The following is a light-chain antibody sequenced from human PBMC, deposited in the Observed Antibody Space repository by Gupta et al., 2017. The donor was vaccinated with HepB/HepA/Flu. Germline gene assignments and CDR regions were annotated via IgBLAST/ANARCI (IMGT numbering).Light chain of an antibody. Sequence: QSALTQPASVSGSPGQSITISCTGTSSDVGSNNFVSWFQHHPGKVPKLMIYEVSKRPSGVSNSFSASKSDNTAALTISGLQAEDEADYYCCSSAGTGSIYIFGGGTKLTVL. J-gene: IGLJ2*01. CDR1: SSDVGSNNF. CDR2: EVS. V-gene: IGLV2-23*02. CDR3: CSSAGTGSIYI.